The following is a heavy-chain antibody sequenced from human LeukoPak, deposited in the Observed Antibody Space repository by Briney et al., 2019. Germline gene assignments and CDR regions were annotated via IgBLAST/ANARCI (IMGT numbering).Heavy chain of an antibody. CDR2: ISSSGSTI. CDR3: ARGSRVLRYFDWSYDY. V-gene: IGHV3-48*03. Sequence: PGGCLRLSCAASGFTFSSYEMNWVRQAPGKGLEWVSYISSSGSTIYYADSVKGRFTISRDNAKNSLYLQMNSLRAEDTAVYYCARGSRVLRYFDWSYDYWGQGTLVTVSS. J-gene: IGHJ4*02. CDR1: GFTFSSYE. D-gene: IGHD3-9*01.